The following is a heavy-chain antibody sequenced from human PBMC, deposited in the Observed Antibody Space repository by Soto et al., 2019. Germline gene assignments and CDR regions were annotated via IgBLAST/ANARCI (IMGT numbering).Heavy chain of an antibody. Sequence: SETLSLTCTVSGGSISSSSYYWGWIRQPPGKGLEWIGSIYYSGSTYYNPSLKSRVTISVDTSKNQFSLKLSSVTAADTAVYYCARQKLGYCISTSCHRFDPWGQGTLVT. CDR3: ARQKLGYCISTSCHRFDP. CDR1: GGSISSSSYY. V-gene: IGHV4-39*01. D-gene: IGHD2-2*01. J-gene: IGHJ5*02. CDR2: IYYSGST.